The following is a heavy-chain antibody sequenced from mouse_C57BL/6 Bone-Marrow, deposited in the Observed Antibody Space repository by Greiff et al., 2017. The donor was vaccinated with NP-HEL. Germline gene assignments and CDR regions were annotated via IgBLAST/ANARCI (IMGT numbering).Heavy chain of an antibody. J-gene: IGHJ2*01. V-gene: IGHV3-5*01. CDR1: GISITTGNYR. CDR3: ARDPYYYGSSLDY. Sequence: EVKLMESGPGLVKPSQTVFLTCTVTGISITTGNYRWSWIRQFPGNKLEWIGYIYYSGTITYNPSLTSRTTITRDTPKNQFFLEMNSLTAEDTATYYCARDPYYYGSSLDYWGQGTTLTVSS. CDR2: IYYSGTI. D-gene: IGHD1-1*01.